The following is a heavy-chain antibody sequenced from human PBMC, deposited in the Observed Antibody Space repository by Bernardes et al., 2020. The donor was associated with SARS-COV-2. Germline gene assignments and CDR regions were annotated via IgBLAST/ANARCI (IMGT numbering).Heavy chain of an antibody. CDR2: ISYDGSNK. CDR3: AKAVDIISAKPCCDY. J-gene: IGHJ4*02. V-gene: IGHV3-30*18. Sequence: GGSLRLSCAASGFTFSSYGMHWVRQAPGKGLEWVAVISYDGSNKYYADSVKGRFTISRDNSKNTLYLQMNSLRAEDTAVYYCAKAVDIISAKPCCDYWGQGTLVTVSS. CDR1: GFTFSSYG. D-gene: IGHD2-15*01.